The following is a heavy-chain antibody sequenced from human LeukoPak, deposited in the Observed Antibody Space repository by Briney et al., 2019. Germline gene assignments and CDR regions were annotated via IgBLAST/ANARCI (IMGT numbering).Heavy chain of an antibody. CDR2: IIPILGIA. CDR1: GGTFSSYA. D-gene: IGHD3-3*01. V-gene: IGHV1-69*04. Sequence: GASVKVSCKASGGTFSSYAISWVRQAPGRGLEWMGRIIPILGIANYAQKFQGRVTITADKSTSTAYMELSSLRSEDTAVYYCARCDREYYDFWSGYYLDPWGQGTLVTVSS. J-gene: IGHJ5*02. CDR3: ARCDREYYDFWSGYYLDP.